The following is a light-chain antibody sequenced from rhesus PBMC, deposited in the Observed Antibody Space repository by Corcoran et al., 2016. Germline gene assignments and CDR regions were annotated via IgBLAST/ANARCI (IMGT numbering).Light chain of an antibody. CDR3: YQHSSGYS. V-gene: IGKV3-10*01. Sequence: QVILTQSPATLSLSPGERATLSCRASQSVSSYLAWYQQKPGQAPRLLIYGASSRATCIPDRFSGSGSGTDFTLTISSLEPEDVGVYHCYQHSSGYSFGQGTKVEIK. CDR1: QSVSSY. CDR2: GAS. J-gene: IGKJ2*01.